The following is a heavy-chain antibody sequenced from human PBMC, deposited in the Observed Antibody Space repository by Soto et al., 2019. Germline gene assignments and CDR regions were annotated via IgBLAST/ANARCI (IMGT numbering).Heavy chain of an antibody. CDR3: ARVSVTNNYYYMDV. D-gene: IGHD4-17*01. J-gene: IGHJ6*03. CDR2: ISSSGSTI. V-gene: IGHV3-11*01. Sequence: PGGSLRLSCAASGFTFSDYYMSWIRQAPGKGLGWVSYISSSGSTIYYADSVKGRFTISRDNAKNSLYLQMNSLRAEDTAVYYWARVSVTNNYYYMDVWGKGTTVTVSS. CDR1: GFTFSDYY.